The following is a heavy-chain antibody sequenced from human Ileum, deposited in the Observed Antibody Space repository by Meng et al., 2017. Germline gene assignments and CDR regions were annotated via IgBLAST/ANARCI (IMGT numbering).Heavy chain of an antibody. CDR1: GGSISTSDW. D-gene: IGHD1-26*01. V-gene: IGHV4-4*02. J-gene: IGHJ4*02. CDR2: IHHSGST. CDR3: AREWSGSYRHFDY. Sequence: HLQGSCPGLLMLSGSVSLPCAVSGGSISTSDWLSWVRRPPGKGLVWIGEIHHSGSTNYNPSLKSRVTISVDKSKNQFSLKLNSVTAADTAVYYCAREWSGSYRHFDYWGQGTLVTVSS.